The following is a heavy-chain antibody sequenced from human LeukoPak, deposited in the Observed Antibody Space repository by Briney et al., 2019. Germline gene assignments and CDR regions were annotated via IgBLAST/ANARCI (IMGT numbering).Heavy chain of an antibody. J-gene: IGHJ4*02. CDR3: AKAVGSISWSFDY. D-gene: IGHD6-13*01. V-gene: IGHV3-43D*03. CDR1: GFTFNDYA. Sequence: GGSLRLSCAASGFTFNDYAMHWVRQAPGKGLEWVSLISWDSGNTYYADSVKGRFTISRDNSKSTLYLQMDSLRGDDAAVYYCAKAVGSISWSFDYWGQGTLVTVSS. CDR2: ISWDSGNT.